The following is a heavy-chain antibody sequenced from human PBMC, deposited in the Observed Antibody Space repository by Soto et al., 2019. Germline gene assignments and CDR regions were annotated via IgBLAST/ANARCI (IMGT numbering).Heavy chain of an antibody. Sequence: DVQLVESGGGLVQPGGSLRVSCAASGFTLGSHRIHWVRQPPGKGLEWVSRIDTDGGGTSYADSVKGRFTISTDNAKNTVYQQMNGLTAEDTAVYYCATVFDLWGQGTLFTVSS. CDR3: ATVFDL. J-gene: IGHJ5*02. CDR2: IDTDGGGT. V-gene: IGHV3-74*01. CDR1: GFTLGSHR.